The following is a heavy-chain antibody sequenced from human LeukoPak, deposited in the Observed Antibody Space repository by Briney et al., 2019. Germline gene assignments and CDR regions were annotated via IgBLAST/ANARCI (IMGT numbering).Heavy chain of an antibody. CDR1: GFTFSSYS. CDR2: ISSSSYV. Sequence: GGSLRLSCAASGFTFSSYSMNWVRQAPGKGLEWVSSISSSSYVYYADSVKGRFTISRDNAKNSLYLQMNSLRAEDTAVYYCAREYSYGLNDAFDIWGQGTMVTVSS. J-gene: IGHJ3*02. V-gene: IGHV3-21*01. D-gene: IGHD5-18*01. CDR3: AREYSYGLNDAFDI.